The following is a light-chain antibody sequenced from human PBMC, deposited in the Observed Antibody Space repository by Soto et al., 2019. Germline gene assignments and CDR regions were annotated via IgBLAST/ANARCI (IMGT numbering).Light chain of an antibody. CDR1: QTISNNY. V-gene: IGKV3-20*01. CDR2: GAS. J-gene: IGKJ1*01. CDR3: QQYGSSGT. Sequence: EIVLTQSPATLSLSPGERATLSCRASQTISNNYLAWYQQKPGQTPRLLIFGASNRATGIPDRFSGSGSGTDFTLTISRLEPEDFAVYYCQQYGSSGTFGQGTKVDI.